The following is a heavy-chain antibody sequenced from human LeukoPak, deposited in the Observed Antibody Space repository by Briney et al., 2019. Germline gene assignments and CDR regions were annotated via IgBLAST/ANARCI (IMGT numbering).Heavy chain of an antibody. CDR2: IYYSGST. CDR1: GGSISSYY. CDR3: AGTYYFDSSGYQRYYYYGMDV. D-gene: IGHD3-22*01. J-gene: IGHJ6*02. V-gene: IGHV4-59*08. Sequence: SETLSLTCTVSGGSISSYYWSWIRQPPGKGLEWIGYIYYSGSTNYNPSLKSRVTISVDTSKNQFSLKLSSVTAADTAVCYCAGTYYFDSSGYQRYYYYGMDVWGQGTTVTVSS.